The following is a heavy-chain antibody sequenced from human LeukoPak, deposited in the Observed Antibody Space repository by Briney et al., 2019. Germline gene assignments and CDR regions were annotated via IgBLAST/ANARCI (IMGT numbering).Heavy chain of an antibody. CDR1: GFTFSSYG. CDR3: ATHCSSISCSLATFDI. V-gene: IGHV3-30*02. Sequence: PGGPLRLSCAASGFTFSSYGMHSVRQAPGKGLEWVAFIRYDGSNKYYADSVKGRYTISRDNARTSLSLQMNSLRAEDTAVYYCATHCSSISCSLATFDIWGQGTIVTVSS. J-gene: IGHJ3*02. CDR2: IRYDGSNK. D-gene: IGHD2-2*01.